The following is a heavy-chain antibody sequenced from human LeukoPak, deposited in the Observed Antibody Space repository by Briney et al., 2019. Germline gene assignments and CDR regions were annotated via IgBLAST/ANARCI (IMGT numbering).Heavy chain of an antibody. CDR2: IRPKVEGGTV. Sequence: GGPLRLLCAASGFTLSNAWLSWVRQAPGKGLEGLGRIRPKVEGGTVDYAARVKGRFIISRDDSKNTLFLQLNSLKLEDTAMYYCTHYSSGWYLGQGTLVTVSS. J-gene: IGHJ4*02. D-gene: IGHD6-19*01. V-gene: IGHV3-15*01. CDR1: GFTLSNAW. CDR3: THYSSGWY.